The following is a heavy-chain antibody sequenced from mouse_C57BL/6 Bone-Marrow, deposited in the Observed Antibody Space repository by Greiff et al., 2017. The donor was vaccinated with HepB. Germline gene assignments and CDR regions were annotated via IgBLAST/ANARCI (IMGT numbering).Heavy chain of an antibody. CDR3: AKSGYYSAWFAY. Sequence: VNLVESGPGLVQPSQSLSITCTVSGFSLTSYGVHWVRQPPGKGLEWLGVIWSGGSTDYNAAFISRLSISKDNSKSQVFFKMNSLQADDTAIYYCAKSGYYSAWFAYWGQGTLVTVSA. CDR2: IWSGGST. D-gene: IGHD2-3*01. CDR1: GFSLTSYG. V-gene: IGHV2-4*01. J-gene: IGHJ3*01.